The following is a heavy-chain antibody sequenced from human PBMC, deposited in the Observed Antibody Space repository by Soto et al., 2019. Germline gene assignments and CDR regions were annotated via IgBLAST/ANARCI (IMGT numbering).Heavy chain of an antibody. Sequence: EVQLLESGGGLVQPGGSLRLSCAASGFTFSSFVMNWVRQAPGKGLEWVSTISPGADVSHYTDSVKGRFTISRDNSRRTLHLQMDSLRVEDAAVYFCVRRAITATTKWGAFDVRGQGTAVTVSS. V-gene: IGHV3-23*01. CDR1: GFTFSSFV. CDR3: VRRAITATTKWGAFDV. J-gene: IGHJ3*01. D-gene: IGHD1-20*01. CDR2: ISPGADVS.